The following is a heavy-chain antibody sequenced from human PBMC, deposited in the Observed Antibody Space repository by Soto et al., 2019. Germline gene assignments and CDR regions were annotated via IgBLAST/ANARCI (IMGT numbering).Heavy chain of an antibody. CDR2: IKHSGSS. CDR3: ARGGSSDWQVALDI. CDR1: AGSFSHYY. D-gene: IGHD6-19*01. V-gene: IGHV4-34*01. J-gene: IGHJ3*02. Sequence: SETLSLTCAVYAGSFSHYYWSWIRHSPGKGQEWNGKIKHSGSSNYNPTLRSRVSISVDMSKNQFSLRLTSVTAADTAVYYCARGGSSDWQVALDIWGQGTMVTVSS.